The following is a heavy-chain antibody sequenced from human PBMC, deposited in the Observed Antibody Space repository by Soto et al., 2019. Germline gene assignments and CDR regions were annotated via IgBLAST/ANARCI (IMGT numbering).Heavy chain of an antibody. CDR1: GFSLSTSGVG. J-gene: IGHJ4*02. CDR3: AHTDDGFGESPFDY. D-gene: IGHD3-10*01. CDR2: IYWDDDK. Sequence: QITLKESGPPLVKRTQTLTLTCTFSGFSLSTSGVGVGWIRQPPGKALEWLALIYWDDDKRYSPSLKSRLTITKDTSKNQVVLTMTNMDPVDTATYYCAHTDDGFGESPFDYWGQGTLVTVSS. V-gene: IGHV2-5*02.